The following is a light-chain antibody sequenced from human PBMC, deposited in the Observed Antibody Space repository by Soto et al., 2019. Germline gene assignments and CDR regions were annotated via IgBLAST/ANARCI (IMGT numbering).Light chain of an antibody. CDR3: AAWDDSLSVWV. CDR1: SSNIGSNY. Sequence: QSVLTQPHSASGTPGQRVTISCSGSSSNIGSNYVFWYQQLPGTAPKLLVYSNNQRPLEVPDRFSGSKSGTSASRAISGLRYEDEADYYCAAWDDSLSVWVFAGGTKLTVL. V-gene: IGLV1-47*02. J-gene: IGLJ3*02. CDR2: SNN.